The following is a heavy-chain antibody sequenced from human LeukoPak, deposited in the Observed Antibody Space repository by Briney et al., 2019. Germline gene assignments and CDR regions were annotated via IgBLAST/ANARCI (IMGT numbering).Heavy chain of an antibody. CDR3: SKASGSGWYNWFDP. D-gene: IGHD6-19*01. CDR1: EFTFSNFT. CDR2: ISGSGSST. J-gene: IGHJ5*02. V-gene: IGHV3-23*01. Sequence: GGSLRLSCAASEFTFSNFTMSWVRQAPGKGLEWVSSISGSGSSTYYADSVKGRFTISRDNSKNMLYLHMNSLRDEDTAVYYCSKASGSGWYNWFDPWGQGTLVTVSS.